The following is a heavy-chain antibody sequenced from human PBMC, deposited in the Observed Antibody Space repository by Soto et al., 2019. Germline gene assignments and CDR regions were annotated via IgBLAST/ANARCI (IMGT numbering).Heavy chain of an antibody. D-gene: IGHD6-6*01. Sequence: ASVKVSCKASGYTFTTDYMYWVRQAPGQGLEWMGIINPSGGSTSFAQKFQGRVTMTRDTSTSTVYMELISLTSEDTAVYYCARDVGMASRPYLDYWGQGTLVTVS. CDR2: INPSGGST. J-gene: IGHJ4*02. CDR1: GYTFTTDY. CDR3: ARDVGMASRPYLDY. V-gene: IGHV1-46*01.